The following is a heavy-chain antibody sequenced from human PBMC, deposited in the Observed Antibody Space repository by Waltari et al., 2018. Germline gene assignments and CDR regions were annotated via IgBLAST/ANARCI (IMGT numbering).Heavy chain of an antibody. CDR1: GGSISIYY. CDR3: ARARSGGGVYYFDY. D-gene: IGHD2-21*01. J-gene: IGHJ4*02. Sequence: QVQLQESGPGLVKPSETLSLTCTVAGGSISIYYWSWIRQPAGKGLEWIGRIYTRGSTNYNPSLKSRVTMSVDTSKNQFSLKLSSVTAADTAVYYCARARSGGGVYYFDYWGQGTLVTVSS. CDR2: IYTRGST. V-gene: IGHV4-4*07.